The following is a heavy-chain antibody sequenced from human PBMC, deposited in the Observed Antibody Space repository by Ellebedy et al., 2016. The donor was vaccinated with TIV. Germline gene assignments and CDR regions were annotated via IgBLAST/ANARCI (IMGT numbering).Heavy chain of an antibody. CDR3: AYISTSSAY. J-gene: IGHJ4*02. V-gene: IGHV1-2*02. D-gene: IGHD6-13*01. Sequence: ASVKVSCKASGYTFTAYHIHWVRQAPGQGLEWMGWIYPYNGDTNYAQKFQGRVTMTRDTSISTGYMELSGLKSDDTAVYYCAYISTSSAYWGQGTLVTVSS. CDR1: GYTFTAYH. CDR2: IYPYNGDT.